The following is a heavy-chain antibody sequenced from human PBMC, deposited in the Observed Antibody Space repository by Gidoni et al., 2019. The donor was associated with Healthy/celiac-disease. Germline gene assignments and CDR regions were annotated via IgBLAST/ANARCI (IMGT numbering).Heavy chain of an antibody. CDR1: GGSISSSSYY. J-gene: IGHJ6*02. CDR2: IYYSGST. CDR3: ARHPKRKRDYYYGMDV. Sequence: QLQLQESGPGLVKPSETLSLTCTVSGGSISSSSYYWGWIRQPPGKGLEWIGSIYYSGSTYYNPSLKSRVTISVDTSKNQFSLKLSSVTAADTAVYYCARHPKRKRDYYYGMDVWGQGTTVTVSS. V-gene: IGHV4-39*01.